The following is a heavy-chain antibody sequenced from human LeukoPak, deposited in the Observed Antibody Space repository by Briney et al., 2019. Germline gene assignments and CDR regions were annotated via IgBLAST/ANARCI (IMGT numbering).Heavy chain of an antibody. D-gene: IGHD3-22*01. CDR2: ISSRSTYI. J-gene: IGHJ4*02. V-gene: IGHV3-21*01. Sequence: KPGGSLRLSCAASGFTFSSYSMNWVRQAPGKGLEWVSSISSRSTYIYYADSLKGRYTISRDNAKNSLYLQMNSLRGEDTAVYYCARGAERSGYDYWGQGTLVTVAS. CDR1: GFTFSSYS. CDR3: ARGAERSGYDY.